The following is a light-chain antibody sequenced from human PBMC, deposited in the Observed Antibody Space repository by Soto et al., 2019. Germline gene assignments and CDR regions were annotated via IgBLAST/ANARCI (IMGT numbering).Light chain of an antibody. J-gene: IGKJ1*01. V-gene: IGKV4-1*01. CDR1: QSVLYSSSNKNY. CDR2: WAS. Sequence: DIVMTKSPDSLAVSLGERATINCKSSQSVLYSSSNKNYLAWYQQKPGQPPKLLIYWASTRGSGVPDRFTGSGSRTDFPLTISSLQADYVAVYYCQQSYTTPTFGQGTEVEIK. CDR3: QQSYTTPT.